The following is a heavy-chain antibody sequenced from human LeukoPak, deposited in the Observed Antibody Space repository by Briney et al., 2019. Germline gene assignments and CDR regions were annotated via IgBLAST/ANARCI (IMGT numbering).Heavy chain of an antibody. CDR3: AKLKMTTIDY. V-gene: IGHV3-11*01. Sequence: GGSLRLSCAASGFTFSDYYMSWIRQAPGKGLEWASYISETGNTIYYPDSVKGRFTISRDNAKNLLYLQMNSLGAEDTAVYYCAKLKMTTIDYWGQGTLVTVSS. CDR1: GFTFSDYY. CDR2: ISETGNTI. J-gene: IGHJ4*02. D-gene: IGHD5-24*01.